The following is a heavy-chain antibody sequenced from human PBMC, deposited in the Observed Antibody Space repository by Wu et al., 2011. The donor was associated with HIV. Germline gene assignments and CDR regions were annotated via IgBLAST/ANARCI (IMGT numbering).Heavy chain of an antibody. J-gene: IGHJ4*02. Sequence: QVQLVQSGAEVKKPGASVKVSCKTSGYSFNTNGITWVRQAPGQGLEWMGWISGYNGDTYYTQTFQDRVTMTIETSTTTAYLELVSLRSDDTAIYYCVTSPLCYAADTGGGPFDYWGQGTLVTVSS. CDR1: GYSFNTNG. CDR3: VTSPLCYAADTGGGPFDY. D-gene: IGHD3-10*02. V-gene: IGHV1-18*01. CDR2: ISGYNGDT.